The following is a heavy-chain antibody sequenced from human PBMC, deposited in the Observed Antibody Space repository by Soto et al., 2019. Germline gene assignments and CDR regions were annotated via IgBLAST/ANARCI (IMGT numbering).Heavy chain of an antibody. CDR2: INAGNGNT. Sequence: ASVKVSCKASGYTFTSYAMHWVRQAPGQRLEWMGWINAGNGNTKYSQKFQGRVTITRDTSASTAYMELSSLRSEDTAVYYCAGDQGYCSGGSCYHDAFDIWGQGKMVTVSS. V-gene: IGHV1-3*01. CDR3: AGDQGYCSGGSCYHDAFDI. D-gene: IGHD2-15*01. CDR1: GYTFTSYA. J-gene: IGHJ3*02.